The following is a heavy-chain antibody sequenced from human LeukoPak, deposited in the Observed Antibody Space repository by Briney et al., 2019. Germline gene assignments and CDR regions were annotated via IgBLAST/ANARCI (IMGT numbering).Heavy chain of an antibody. CDR1: GYTFTGYY. CDR2: INPNSGGT. CDR3: ARRGGYCSGGSCYSTNWFDP. V-gene: IGHV1-2*02. Sequence: EASVKVSCKASGYTFTGYYMHWVRQAPGQGLEWMGWINPNSGGTNYAQKFQGRVTMTRDTSISTAYMELSRLRSDDTAVYYRARRGGYCSGGSCYSTNWFDPWGQGTLVTVSS. D-gene: IGHD2-15*01. J-gene: IGHJ5*02.